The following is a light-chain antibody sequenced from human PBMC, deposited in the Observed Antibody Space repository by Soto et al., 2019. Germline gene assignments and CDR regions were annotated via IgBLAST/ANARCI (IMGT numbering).Light chain of an antibody. CDR1: QTIITA. CDR2: GAS. V-gene: IGKV3-15*01. Sequence: EIVMTQSPATLSVSPGERATLSCRASQTIITALAWYQQKPGQAPRVLISGASTRATGVPDRFTGSGSGTEFTLTISSLQSEDFAVYYCLQYHYWWTFGQGTKVEIK. CDR3: LQYHYWWT. J-gene: IGKJ1*01.